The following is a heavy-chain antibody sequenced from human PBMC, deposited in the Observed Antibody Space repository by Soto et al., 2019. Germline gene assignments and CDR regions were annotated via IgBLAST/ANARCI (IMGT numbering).Heavy chain of an antibody. J-gene: IGHJ6*02. CDR3: ARVGYCSGGSCYSTIYYYGMDV. CDR2: TYYRSKWYN. D-gene: IGHD2-15*01. Sequence: SQTLSLTCAISGDSVSSNSAAWNWIRQSPSRGLEWLGRTYYRSKWYNDYAVSVKSRITINPDTSKNQLSLQLNSVTPEDTAVYYCARVGYCSGGSCYSTIYYYGMDVWGQGTTVTVSS. CDR1: GDSVSSNSAA. V-gene: IGHV6-1*01.